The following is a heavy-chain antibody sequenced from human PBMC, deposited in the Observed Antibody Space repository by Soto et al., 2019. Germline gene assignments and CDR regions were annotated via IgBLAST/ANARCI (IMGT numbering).Heavy chain of an antibody. V-gene: IGHV4-39*01. J-gene: IGHJ6*02. CDR2: IYYSGST. CDR1: GGSISSSSYY. CDR3: ARRPLMYYGMDV. Sequence: ASETLSLTCTVSGGSISSSSYYWGWIRQPPGKGLEWIGSIYYSGSTYYNPSLKSRVTISVDTSKNQFSLKLSSVTAADTAVYYCARRPLMYYGMDVWGQGTTVTVSS.